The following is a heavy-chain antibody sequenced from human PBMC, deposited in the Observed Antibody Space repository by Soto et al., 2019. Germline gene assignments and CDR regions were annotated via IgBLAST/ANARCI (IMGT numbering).Heavy chain of an antibody. CDR1: DSSFNIYY. Sequence: SDTLSPTFNLSDSSFNIYYWSSMREPPGKELEWISNIYYRGTTNYNPPLQGRVTMSIDTSKNQFSLMLAYVTAADTGVYYRTRVATAVHSWGRGVLVTVSS. J-gene: IGHJ4*02. D-gene: IGHD5-18*01. CDR2: IYYRGTT. V-gene: IGHV4-59*12. CDR3: TRVATAVHS.